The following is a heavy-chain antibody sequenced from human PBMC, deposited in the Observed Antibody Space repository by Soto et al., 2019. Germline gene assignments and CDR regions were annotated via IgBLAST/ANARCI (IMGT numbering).Heavy chain of an antibody. D-gene: IGHD2-15*01. Sequence: GASVKVSCKASGYTFTIYAMHWVRQAPGQRLEWMGWINAGNGNTKYSQKFQGRVTITRDTSASTAYMELSSLRSEDTAVYYCARAYGGNCFDYWGQGTLVTVSS. CDR2: INAGNGNT. V-gene: IGHV1-3*01. CDR1: GYTFTIYA. J-gene: IGHJ4*02. CDR3: ARAYGGNCFDY.